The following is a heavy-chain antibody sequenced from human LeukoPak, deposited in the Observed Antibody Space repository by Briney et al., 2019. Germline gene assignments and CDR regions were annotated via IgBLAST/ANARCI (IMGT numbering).Heavy chain of an antibody. Sequence: GGSLRLSCAASGFTFSSYEMNWVRQAPGKGLEWVSYISSSGSTIYYADSVKGRFTISRDNAKNSLYLQMNSLRAEDTAAYYCARGPSRGYDPRDFDYWGQGTLVTVSS. D-gene: IGHD3-16*01. CDR3: ARGPSRGYDPRDFDY. CDR1: GFTFSSYE. V-gene: IGHV3-48*03. CDR2: ISSSGSTI. J-gene: IGHJ4*02.